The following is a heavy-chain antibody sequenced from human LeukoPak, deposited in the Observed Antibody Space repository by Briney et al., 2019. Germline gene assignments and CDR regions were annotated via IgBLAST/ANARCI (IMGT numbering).Heavy chain of an antibody. V-gene: IGHV1-2*02. CDR2: INPNSGGT. CDR1: GYTFTGYY. CDR3: ARGNKLRYFDWLFFFDP. Sequence: ASVKVSCKASGYTFTGYYMHWVRQAPGQGLEWMGWINPNSGGTNYAQKFQGRVTMTRDTSISTAYMELSRLRSDDTAVYYCARGNKLRYFDWLFFFDPWGQGTLVTVSS. J-gene: IGHJ5*02. D-gene: IGHD3-9*01.